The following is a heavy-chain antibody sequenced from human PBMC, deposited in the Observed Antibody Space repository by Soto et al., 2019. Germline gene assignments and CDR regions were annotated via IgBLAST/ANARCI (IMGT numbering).Heavy chain of an antibody. J-gene: IGHJ6*02. V-gene: IGHV4-31*03. CDR2: IYYSAST. CDR1: GGSITSGGYY. D-gene: IGHD5-18*01. Sequence: PSETLSLTCPVSGGSITSGGYYWSWIRQHPGKGLEWIGYIYYSASTYYNPSLKSRVTISVDTSKNQFSLKLSSVTAADTAVYYCARVTATYYYGMDVWGQGTTVTVSS. CDR3: ARVTATYYYGMDV.